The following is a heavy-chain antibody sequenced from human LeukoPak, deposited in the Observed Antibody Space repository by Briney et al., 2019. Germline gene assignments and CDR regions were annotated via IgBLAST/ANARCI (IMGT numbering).Heavy chain of an antibody. CDR3: ARGRYDFWSGYSINFDY. V-gene: IGHV4-34*01. CDR2: INHSGST. CDR1: GGSFRGYY. Sequence: SETLSLTCAVYGGSFRGYYWSWIRQPPGKGLEWIGEINHSGSTNYNPSLKSRVTISVDASKDQFSLKLSSVTAADTAVYYCARGRYDFWSGYSINFDYWGQGTLVTVSS. J-gene: IGHJ4*02. D-gene: IGHD3-3*01.